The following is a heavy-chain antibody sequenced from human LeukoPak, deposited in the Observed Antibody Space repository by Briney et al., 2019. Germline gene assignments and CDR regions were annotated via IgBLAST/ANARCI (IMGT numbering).Heavy chain of an antibody. CDR2: INHSGST. CDR1: GGSFSGYY. D-gene: IGHD6-13*01. V-gene: IGHV4-34*01. Sequence: SETLSLTCAVYGGSFSGYYWSWIRQPPGKGLEWIGEINHSGSTNYDPSLKSRVTISVDTSKNQFSLKLSSVTAADTAVYYCARGLISSWYVNYYYMDVWGKGTTVIVSS. J-gene: IGHJ6*03. CDR3: ARGLISSWYVNYYYMDV.